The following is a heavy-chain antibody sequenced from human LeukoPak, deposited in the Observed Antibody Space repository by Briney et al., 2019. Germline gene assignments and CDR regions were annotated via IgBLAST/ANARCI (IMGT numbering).Heavy chain of an antibody. D-gene: IGHD3-10*01. V-gene: IGHV4-59*12. J-gene: IGHJ4*02. CDR2: IYHSGST. Sequence: SETLSLTCSVSGGSINNYYGSWIRQPPGKGLEWIGYIYHSGSTNYNPSLKSRVTIIIDTSKNQFSLKLSSVTAADTAVYYCARGTLDTMVRGVIHIPYYWGQGTLVTVSS. CDR1: GGSINNYY. CDR3: ARGTLDTMVRGVIHIPYY.